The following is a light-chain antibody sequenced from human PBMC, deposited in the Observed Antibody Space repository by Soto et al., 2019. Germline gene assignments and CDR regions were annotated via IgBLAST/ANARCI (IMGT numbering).Light chain of an antibody. Sequence: EIVMTQSPATLSVSPGERATLSCRASQSVVTNLAWYRQKPGQAPRLLIYGASTRATGIPARFSGSGSGTEFTLTISSLQSEDFAVYYCQQYNNWPITFGQGTRLEIK. CDR3: QQYNNWPIT. J-gene: IGKJ5*01. CDR2: GAS. CDR1: QSVVTN. V-gene: IGKV3D-15*01.